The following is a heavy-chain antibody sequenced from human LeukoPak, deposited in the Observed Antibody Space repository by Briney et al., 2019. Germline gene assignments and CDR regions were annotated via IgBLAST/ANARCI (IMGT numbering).Heavy chain of an antibody. V-gene: IGHV4-34*01. CDR2: INHSGST. CDR3: ARGWYYGPGSPDY. CDR1: GGSFSGYY. J-gene: IGHJ4*02. D-gene: IGHD3-10*01. Sequence: SSETLSLTCAVYGGSFSGYYWSWIRQPPGKGLEWIGEINHSGSTNYNPSLKSRVTISVDTSKNQFSLKLSSVTAADTAVYYCARGWYYGPGSPDYWGQGTLVTVSS.